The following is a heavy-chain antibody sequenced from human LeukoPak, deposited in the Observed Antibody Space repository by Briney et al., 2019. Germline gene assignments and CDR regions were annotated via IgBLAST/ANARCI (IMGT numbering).Heavy chain of an antibody. Sequence: ASVKVSCKASGYTFTSYGISWVRQAPGQGLEWMGWISAYNGNTNYAQKFQGRVTMTGDTSIGTAYMELSSLRSDDTAVYYCARAGYGDLYYLDYWGQGTLVTVSS. CDR3: ARAGYGDLYYLDY. CDR2: ISAYNGNT. V-gene: IGHV1-18*01. J-gene: IGHJ4*02. D-gene: IGHD4-17*01. CDR1: GYTFTSYG.